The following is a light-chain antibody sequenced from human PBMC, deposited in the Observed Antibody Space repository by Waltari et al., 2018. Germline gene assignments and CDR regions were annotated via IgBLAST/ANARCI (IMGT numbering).Light chain of an antibody. Sequence: EIVLTQSPATLSLSPGERATLSCRARQSVSNYLNWYQQKPGQAPRLLIYDASNRATGIPARFSGSGSGTDFTLTISSLEPEDFAVYYCQQGSTFGQGTRLEIK. CDR3: QQGST. V-gene: IGKV3-11*01. CDR2: DAS. J-gene: IGKJ5*01. CDR1: QSVSNY.